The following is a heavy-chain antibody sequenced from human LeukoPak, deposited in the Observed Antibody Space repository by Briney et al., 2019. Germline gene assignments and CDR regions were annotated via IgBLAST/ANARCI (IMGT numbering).Heavy chain of an antibody. CDR2: IYPGDSDT. D-gene: IGHD6-19*01. CDR3: ARRIGSGWSDY. V-gene: IGHV5-51*01. J-gene: IGHJ4*02. Sequence: LGESLKISCKGSGYSFTTYWIGWVRQMPGKGLEWMGLIYPGDSDTRYNPSFQGQVTISADKSISTAYLQWSSLKASDTAIYCCARRIGSGWSDYWGQGTLVIVSS. CDR1: GYSFTTYW.